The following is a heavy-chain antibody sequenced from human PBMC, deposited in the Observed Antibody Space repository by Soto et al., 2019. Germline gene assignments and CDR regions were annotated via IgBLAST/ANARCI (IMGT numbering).Heavy chain of an antibody. CDR3: ARDRDSSDTGGMDV. J-gene: IGHJ6*02. CDR1: GGSISSSKW. CDR2: IYHGGSS. D-gene: IGHD3-22*01. V-gene: IGHV4-4*02. Sequence: QVQLQESGPGLVKPSWTLSHTCAVSGGSISSSKWWSWVRQPPGKGLEWIGQIYHGGSSDYNPSLKSRVTISIDKSKNQFSLKLSSVTAADTAVYYCARDRDSSDTGGMDVWGQGNTVTVSS.